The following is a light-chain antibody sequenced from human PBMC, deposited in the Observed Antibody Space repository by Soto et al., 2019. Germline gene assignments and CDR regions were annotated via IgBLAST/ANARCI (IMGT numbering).Light chain of an antibody. V-gene: IGKV3-20*01. CDR2: GAS. CDR1: QSVSSSY. Sequence: EIVLTQSPGTLSLSPGEGATLSCRASQSVSSSYIAWYQQRPGQTPSLLIYGASTRATGIPDRFSGSGSGTHFTLTISRMEPGDFAVYYCQHLGGTTCTFVQGTRLESK. J-gene: IGKJ5*01. CDR3: QHLGGTTCT.